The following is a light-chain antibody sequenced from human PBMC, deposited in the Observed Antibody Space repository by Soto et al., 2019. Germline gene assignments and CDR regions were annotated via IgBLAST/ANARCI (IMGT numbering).Light chain of an antibody. CDR2: DTS. CDR1: KSVSIK. Sequence: EIVMTQSPATLSASPVERATLSCRASKSVSIKLAWYQQRPGQAPRLLIYDTSTRATGIPARFSGSGSGTEFTLTISSLQPEDFAVYYCQQYNNWPPITFGQGTRLAIK. V-gene: IGKV3-15*01. CDR3: QQYNNWPPIT. J-gene: IGKJ5*01.